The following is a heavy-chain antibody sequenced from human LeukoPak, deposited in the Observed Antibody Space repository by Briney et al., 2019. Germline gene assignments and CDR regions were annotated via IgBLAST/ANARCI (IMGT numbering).Heavy chain of an antibody. Sequence: SVKFSCKASGGNFRNYGFHWVRQAPGQGLEWMGGMLPNFGTANYAQKFQGRVTITADESSNTASLDLSSLTSEDTAVYYCATDPNPYSSTSGYFDFWGQGTLVTVFS. D-gene: IGHD6-13*01. J-gene: IGHJ4*02. V-gene: IGHV1-69*13. CDR1: GGNFRNYG. CDR3: ATDPNPYSSTSGYFDF. CDR2: MLPNFGTA.